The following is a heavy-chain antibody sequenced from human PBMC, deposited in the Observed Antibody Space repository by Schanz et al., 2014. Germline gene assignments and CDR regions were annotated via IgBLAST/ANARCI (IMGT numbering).Heavy chain of an antibody. CDR2: INTYNGNT. Sequence: QVQLVQSGAEVKKPGSSVKVSCKASGGTFSSYAISWVRQVPGQGLEWMGWINTYNGNTNYAQKFQGRVTMTRNTSISTAYMDLSSLRSEDTAVYYCARWGGHWDSDHWGQGTLVTVSS. CDR1: GGTFSSYA. CDR3: ARWGGHWDSDH. D-gene: IGHD3-16*01. J-gene: IGHJ4*02. V-gene: IGHV1-8*02.